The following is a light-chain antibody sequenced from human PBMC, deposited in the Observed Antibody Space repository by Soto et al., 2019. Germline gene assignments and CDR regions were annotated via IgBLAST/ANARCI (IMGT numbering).Light chain of an antibody. J-gene: IGKJ3*01. CDR3: QQYGTKVS. CDR1: QSLSSSY. CDR2: RSS. V-gene: IGKV3-20*01. Sequence: ESVLTQSTSSLSLSPGESGTLSCRASQSLSSSYLAWYQQKAGQPPRLLMFRSSDRAAGVPDRFSGSASGTEFTLTISSLEPEDFAVYYCQQYGTKVSFGPGTKVDIK.